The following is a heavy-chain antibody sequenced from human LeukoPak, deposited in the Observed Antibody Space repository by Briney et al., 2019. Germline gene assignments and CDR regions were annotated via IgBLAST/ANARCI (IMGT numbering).Heavy chain of an antibody. CDR1: GXSISSYY. CDR2: IYTSGST. V-gene: IGHV4-4*07. J-gene: IGHJ5*02. D-gene: IGHD2-15*01. CDR3: ASQRKYCSGGSCYHNWFDP. Sequence: SETLSLTCTVSGXSISSYYWSWIRQPAGKGLEWIGRIYTSGSTNYNPSLKSRVTMSVDTSKNQFSLKLSSVTAADTAVYYCASQRKYCSGGSCYHNWFDPWGQGTLVTVSS.